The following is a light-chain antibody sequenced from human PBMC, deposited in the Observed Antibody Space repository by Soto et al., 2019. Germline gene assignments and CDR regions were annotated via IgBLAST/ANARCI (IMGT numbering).Light chain of an antibody. V-gene: IGLV2-14*03. CDR3: SSFTISSNPYV. CDR1: SSDVGGFNY. CDR2: DVS. J-gene: IGLJ1*01. Sequence: QSVLTQPASVSGSPGQSITISCTGTSSDVGGFNYVSWYQQHPGKVPKLMIYDVSNRPSGVSNRFSGSKSGNTASLTISGFLAEDEADYYCSSFTISSNPYVFGTGTKVTVL.